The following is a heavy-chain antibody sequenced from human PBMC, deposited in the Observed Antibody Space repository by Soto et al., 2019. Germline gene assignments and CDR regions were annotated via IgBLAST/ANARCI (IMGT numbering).Heavy chain of an antibody. CDR2: IKSTKDGGAR. V-gene: IGHV3-15*01. D-gene: IGHD1-26*01. J-gene: IGHJ4*02. Sequence: EVQVVESGGDLVEPGGSLRLSCVTSGFMFSSTWMSWVRQAPGKGLEWVARIKSTKDGGARDDAAPVNGRFSISRDDSKSTVYLQMNRVRVEYTALYYCVEGWDDFWGQGTLVTVSS. CDR3: VEGWDDF. CDR1: GFMFSSTW.